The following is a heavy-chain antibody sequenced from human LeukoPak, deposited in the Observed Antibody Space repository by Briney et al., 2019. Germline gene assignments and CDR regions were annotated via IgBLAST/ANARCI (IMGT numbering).Heavy chain of an antibody. D-gene: IGHD4-11*01. CDR1: GFTFSSYW. CDR3: ARAPSTVSPHY. CDR2: IKQDGSEK. Sequence: GGSLRLSCAASGFTFSSYWMSWVRQAPGKGLEWVANIKQDGSEKYYVDSVKGRFTISRDNAKNPLYLQMDCLRAEDTAVYYCARAPSTVSPHYWGQGTLVTVSS. J-gene: IGHJ4*02. V-gene: IGHV3-7*01.